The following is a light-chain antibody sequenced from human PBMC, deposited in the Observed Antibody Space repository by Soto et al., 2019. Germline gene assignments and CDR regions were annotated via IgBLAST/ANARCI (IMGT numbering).Light chain of an antibody. J-gene: IGKJ5*01. Sequence: DIQMTQSPSSLSASVGYRVTITCRASQGITNYLAWYQQTPGKVPQLLIYAASTLQSGVPSRLSGSGSGTDFTLTISSLQPEDAATYYCQKYNRAPLTFGQGTRLEIK. CDR1: QGITNY. CDR2: AAS. V-gene: IGKV1-27*01. CDR3: QKYNRAPLT.